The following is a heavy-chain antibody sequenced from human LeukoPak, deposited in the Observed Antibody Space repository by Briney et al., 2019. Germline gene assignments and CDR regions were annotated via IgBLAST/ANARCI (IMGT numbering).Heavy chain of an antibody. J-gene: IGHJ4*02. Sequence: PSETLSLTCTVSGYSISSGYYWGWIRQPPGKGLEWIGSIYHSGSTYYNPSLKSRVTISVDTSKNQFSLKLSSVTAADTAVYYCARVAIAELYYFDYWGQGTLVTVSS. CDR2: IYHSGST. CDR3: ARVAIAELYYFDY. V-gene: IGHV4-38-2*02. D-gene: IGHD6-13*01. CDR1: GYSISSGYY.